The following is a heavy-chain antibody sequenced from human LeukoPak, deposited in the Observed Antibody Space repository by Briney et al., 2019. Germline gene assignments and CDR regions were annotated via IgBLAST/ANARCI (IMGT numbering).Heavy chain of an antibody. V-gene: IGHV5-51*01. CDR3: AAGGASAP. CDR2: ITPGDSGI. Sequence: GESLKISCKGSGYSFTNFWIGWVRQMPGKGLEWMGVITPGDSGIRYSPSFQGQVTISVDKSISTAYLQWSSLKASDSAMYYCAAGGASAPWGQGTLVTVSS. J-gene: IGHJ5*02. D-gene: IGHD3-16*01. CDR1: GYSFTNFW.